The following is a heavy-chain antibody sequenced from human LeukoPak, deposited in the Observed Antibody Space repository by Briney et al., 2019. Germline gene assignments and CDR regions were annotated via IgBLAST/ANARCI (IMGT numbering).Heavy chain of an antibody. D-gene: IGHD3-9*01. J-gene: IGHJ4*02. CDR3: AKLERGVEHSPGYDY. CDR2: ISDSGGST. CDR1: GFSFSSYA. Sequence: GGSLRLSCAASGFSFSSYAMSWVRQAPGKGLEWASDISDSGGSTHYADSVKGRFTISRDNSKSTLYLQMNSLRAEDTAMYFCAKLERGVEHSPGYDYWGQGTLVTVSS. V-gene: IGHV3-23*01.